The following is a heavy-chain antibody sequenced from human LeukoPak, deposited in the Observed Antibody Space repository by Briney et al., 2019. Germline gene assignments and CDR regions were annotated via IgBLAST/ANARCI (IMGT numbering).Heavy chain of an antibody. Sequence: GGSLRLSCTASGFTFSSYAMHWVRQAPGKGLEWVALISYDGSNKYYADSVKGRFTISRDNSKNTLYLQMNSLRAEDTAVYYCARMELFDYWGQGTLVTVSS. V-gene: IGHV3-30-3*01. D-gene: IGHD1-26*01. CDR2: ISYDGSNK. J-gene: IGHJ4*02. CDR1: GFTFSSYA. CDR3: ARMELFDY.